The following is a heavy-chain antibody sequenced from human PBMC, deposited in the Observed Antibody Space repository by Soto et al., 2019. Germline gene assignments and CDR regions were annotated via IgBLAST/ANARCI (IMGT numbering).Heavy chain of an antibody. CDR3: ARVYRITMVRGELSEY. D-gene: IGHD3-10*01. CDR2: ISAYNGNT. Sequence: QVQLVQSGAEVKKPGASVKVSCKASGYTFTSYGISWVRQAPGQGLEWMGWISAYNGNTNYAQKLQARVTMTTDTSTSIGFMELRSLRSDDTAVYYRARVYRITMVRGELSEYWGQGTLVTVSS. J-gene: IGHJ4*02. CDR1: GYTFTSYG. V-gene: IGHV1-18*01.